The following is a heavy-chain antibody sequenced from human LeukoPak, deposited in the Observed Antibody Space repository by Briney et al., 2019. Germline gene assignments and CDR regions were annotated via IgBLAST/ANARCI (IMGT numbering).Heavy chain of an antibody. V-gene: IGHV1-69*01. CDR1: GGAFSSYA. CDR2: IIPIFGTA. CDR3: ARAYCSGGSCYRFDP. J-gene: IGHJ5*02. Sequence: SVKVSCKASGGAFSSYAISWVRQAPGQGLEWMGGIIPIFGTANYAQKFQGRVTITADESTSTAYMELSSLRSEDTAVYYCARAYCSGGSCYRFDPWGQGTLVTVSS. D-gene: IGHD2-15*01.